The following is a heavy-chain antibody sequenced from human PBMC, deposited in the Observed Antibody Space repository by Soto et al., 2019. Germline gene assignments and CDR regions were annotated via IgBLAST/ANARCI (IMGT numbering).Heavy chain of an antibody. Sequence: SETLSLTCTVSGGSISSGGYYWSWIRQHPGKGLEWIGYIYYSGSTYYNPSLKSRVTISVDTSKNQFSLKLSSVTAADTAVYYCARDLHLVATDYSLDVGGQGTTVTVS. CDR3: ARDLHLVATDYSLDV. CDR2: IYYSGST. V-gene: IGHV4-31*03. CDR1: GGSISSGGYY. D-gene: IGHD5-12*01. J-gene: IGHJ6*02.